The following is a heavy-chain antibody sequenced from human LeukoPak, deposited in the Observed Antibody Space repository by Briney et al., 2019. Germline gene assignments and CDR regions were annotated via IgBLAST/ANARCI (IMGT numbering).Heavy chain of an antibody. Sequence: SETLSLTCTVSGGSISSRSHYWVWIRQPPGKGLEWLGSIYYSGSTSYNPSLKRRITISVDTSKNQISLNLTSVTAADTAVYFCARHRDYYDTWGHGTLVTVSS. CDR1: GGSISSRSHY. D-gene: IGHD3-22*01. CDR3: ARHRDYYDT. CDR2: IYYSGST. V-gene: IGHV4-39*01. J-gene: IGHJ4*01.